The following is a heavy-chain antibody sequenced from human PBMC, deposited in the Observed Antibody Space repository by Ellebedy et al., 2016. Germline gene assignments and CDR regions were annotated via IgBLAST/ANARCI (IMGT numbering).Heavy chain of an antibody. J-gene: IGHJ3*02. D-gene: IGHD3-16*01. CDR2: IYYSGST. V-gene: IGHV4-59*12. Sequence: SETLSLTXTVSGGSISSYYWSWIRQPPGKGLEWIGYIYYSGSTNYNPSLKSRVTISVDRSKNQFSLKLSSVTAADTAVYYCARAWGYDAFDIWGQGTMVTVSS. CDR3: ARAWGYDAFDI. CDR1: GGSISSYY.